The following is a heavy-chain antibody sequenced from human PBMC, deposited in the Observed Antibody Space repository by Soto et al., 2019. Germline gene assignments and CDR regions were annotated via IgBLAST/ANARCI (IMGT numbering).Heavy chain of an antibody. Sequence: QVHLQESGPGLVRPSETLSLTCIVTGDSMGSGGHYYNWIRQLPGKGLECIGYVYYSGATHYNPSLRARATISRDTSKKQFFLRLTSVTAADTAVYFCTRGKDLEPTVWGYWGQGTQVTVSS. CDR3: TRGKDLEPTVWGY. CDR1: GDSMGSGGHY. D-gene: IGHD7-27*01. J-gene: IGHJ4*02. V-gene: IGHV4-31*03. CDR2: VYYSGAT.